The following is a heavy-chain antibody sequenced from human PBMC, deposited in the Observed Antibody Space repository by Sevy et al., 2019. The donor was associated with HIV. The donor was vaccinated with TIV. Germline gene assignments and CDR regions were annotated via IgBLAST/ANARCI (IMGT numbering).Heavy chain of an antibody. CDR3: ASSPYCTGDVCYPRYYFDF. Sequence: SETLSLTCIVSGGDINSYYWHWLRPSAGKGLEWIGHIYTSGNTNYNPSLTSRVTMSVDTSKNQFSLKVSSVTAADTAVYYCASSPYCTGDVCYPRYYFDFWGQGTLVTVSS. CDR2: IYTSGNT. CDR1: GGDINSYY. D-gene: IGHD2-8*02. V-gene: IGHV4-4*07. J-gene: IGHJ4*02.